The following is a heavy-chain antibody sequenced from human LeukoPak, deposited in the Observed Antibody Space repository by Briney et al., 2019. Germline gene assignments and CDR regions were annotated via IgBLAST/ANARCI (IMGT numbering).Heavy chain of an antibody. CDR1: GFTFSSYE. CDR3: ARDFGPAPAATVSDY. J-gene: IGHJ4*02. CDR2: ISSSGSTI. D-gene: IGHD2-2*01. V-gene: IGHV3-48*03. Sequence: GGSLRLSCAASGFTFSSYEMNWVRQAPGKGLEWVSYISSSGSTIYSADSVKGRFTISRDNAKNSLSLQMHSLRAEDTPVYYCARDFGPAPAATVSDYWGQGTLVTVSS.